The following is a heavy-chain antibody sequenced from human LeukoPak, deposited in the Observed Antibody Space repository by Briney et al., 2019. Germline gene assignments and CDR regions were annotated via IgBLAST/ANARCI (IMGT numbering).Heavy chain of an antibody. J-gene: IGHJ4*02. CDR2: IYYSGST. CDR1: GGSISSSIYY. CDR3: ARGVVTAPPDY. Sequence: SETLSLTCTVSGGSISSSIYYWGWIRQPPGKGLEWIGYIYYSGSTNYNPSLKSRVTISVDTSKNQFSLKLSSVTAADTAVYYCARGVVTAPPDYWGQGTLVTVSS. V-gene: IGHV4-61*05. D-gene: IGHD2-21*02.